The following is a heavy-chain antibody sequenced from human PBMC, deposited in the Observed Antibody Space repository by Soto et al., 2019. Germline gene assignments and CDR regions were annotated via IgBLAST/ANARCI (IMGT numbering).Heavy chain of an antibody. J-gene: IGHJ4*02. CDR2: LSGGATDK. CDR1: GFMFSAYW. CDR3: VREDWHRFAS. V-gene: IGHV3-7*01. D-gene: IGHD2-21*01. Sequence: EVQLVESGGGLVQPGGSLRLSCAASGFMFSAYWMSWVRQHPGKGLEWVATLSGGATDKFYVDSVKGRFTISRDDSKNSLYLHMTSLRDEDTAIYYCVREDWHRFASWGQGTLVTVSS.